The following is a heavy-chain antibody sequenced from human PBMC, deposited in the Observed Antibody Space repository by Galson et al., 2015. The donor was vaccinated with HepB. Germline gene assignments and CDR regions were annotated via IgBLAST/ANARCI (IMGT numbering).Heavy chain of an antibody. CDR3: ARVYHYDSSGLLY. CDR1: GFTLSSYS. Sequence: SLRLSCAASGFTLSSYSMNWVRQAPGKGLEWVSSISSTSDYIYYADSVKGRFTISRDNAKKSLYLQMNSLGAEDTAVYYCARVYHYDSSGLLYWGQGTLVTVSS. V-gene: IGHV3-21*01. D-gene: IGHD3-22*01. J-gene: IGHJ4*02. CDR2: ISSTSDYI.